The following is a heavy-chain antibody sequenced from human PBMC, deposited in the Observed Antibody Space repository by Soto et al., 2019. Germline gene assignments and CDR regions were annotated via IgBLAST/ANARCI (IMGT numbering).Heavy chain of an antibody. Sequence: GESLKISCKGSGYSFTSYWIGWVRQMPGKGLEWMGIIYPGDSDTRYSPSFQGQVTISADKSISTAYLQWSSLKASDTAMYYCARFGTAARRQCYYYYGMDVWGQGTTVTVSS. V-gene: IGHV5-51*01. CDR3: ARFGTAARRQCYYYYGMDV. CDR2: IYPGDSDT. CDR1: GYSFTSYW. D-gene: IGHD6-6*01. J-gene: IGHJ6*02.